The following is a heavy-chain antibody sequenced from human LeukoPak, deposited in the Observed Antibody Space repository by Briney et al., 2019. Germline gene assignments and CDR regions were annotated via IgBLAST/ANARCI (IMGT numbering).Heavy chain of an antibody. CDR1: GGSISSYY. CDR3: ARDRGFYYYDSSGYYGGEFDY. CDR2: IYTSGST. D-gene: IGHD3-22*01. Sequence: SETLSLTCTVSGGSISSYYWSWIRQPAGKGLEWIGRIYTSGSTNYNPSLKSRVTMSVDTSKNQFSLKLSSVTAADKAVYYCARDRGFYYYDSSGYYGGEFDYWGQGTLVTASS. J-gene: IGHJ4*02. V-gene: IGHV4-4*07.